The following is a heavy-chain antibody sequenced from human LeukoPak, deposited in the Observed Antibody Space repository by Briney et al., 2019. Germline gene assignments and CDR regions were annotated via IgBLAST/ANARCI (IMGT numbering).Heavy chain of an antibody. CDR1: GYTFTSYY. D-gene: IGHD5-18*01. CDR3: ARDTKWDVDTAMVPDY. J-gene: IGHJ4*02. V-gene: IGHV1-46*01. Sequence: ASVKVSCKASGYTFTSYYMHWVRQAPGQGLEWMGIINPSGGSTSYAQKFQGRVTMTRDTSTSTVYMELSSLRSEDTAVYYCARDTKWDVDTAMVPDYWGEGTLVTVSS. CDR2: INPSGGST.